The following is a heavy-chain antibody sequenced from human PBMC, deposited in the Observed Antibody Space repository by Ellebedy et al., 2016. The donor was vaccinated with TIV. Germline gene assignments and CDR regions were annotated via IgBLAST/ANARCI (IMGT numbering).Heavy chain of an antibody. CDR2: IYPGDSDT. V-gene: IGHV5-51*01. D-gene: IGHD6-19*01. CDR1: GYSFTNYW. CDR3: ARMVYGSGWDGYFDP. Sequence: GESLKISCKTSGYSFTNYWIAWVRQRPGKGLEWMGVIYPGDSDTRYSPSFQGQVTISADKSISTVYLQWRSLQASDTAVYYCARMVYGSGWDGYFDPWGQGTLVTVSP. J-gene: IGHJ5*02.